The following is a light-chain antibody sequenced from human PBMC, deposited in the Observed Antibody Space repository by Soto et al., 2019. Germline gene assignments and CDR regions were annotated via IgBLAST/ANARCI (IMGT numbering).Light chain of an antibody. V-gene: IGKV3D-20*02. CDR2: GAF. CDR1: QSILNNN. J-gene: IGKJ3*01. Sequence: DIVLAQSPGTLSLSPGQRVTLSCTSSQSILNNNLAWYQQKPGQAPRLLFYGAFNRATGIPARFSGSGSGTDFTLTISSLEPEDFAVYYCQQRADWPATFGPGTKVDIK. CDR3: QQRADWPAT.